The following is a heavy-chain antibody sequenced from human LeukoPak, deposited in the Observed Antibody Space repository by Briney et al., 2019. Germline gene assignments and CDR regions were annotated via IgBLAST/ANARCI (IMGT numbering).Heavy chain of an antibody. J-gene: IGHJ4*02. Sequence: PGGSLRLSCAASGFTFSSYAMSWVRQAPGKGLEWVSAISDSGGSTYYTDSVKGRFTISRDNSKNTLYLQMNSLRAEDTAVYYCAKGEITRPFGGVIDYWGQGTLVTVSS. V-gene: IGHV3-23*01. CDR1: GFTFSSYA. D-gene: IGHD3-16*02. CDR2: ISDSGGST. CDR3: AKGEITRPFGGVIDY.